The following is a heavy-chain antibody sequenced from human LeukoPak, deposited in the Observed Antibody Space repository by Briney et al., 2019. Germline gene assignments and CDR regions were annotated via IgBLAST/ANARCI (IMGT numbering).Heavy chain of an antibody. J-gene: IGHJ4*02. CDR1: GFTLSAYS. D-gene: IGHD3-22*01. CDR2: MKQDGSEK. Sequence: PGGCLRLSCAASGFTLSAYSMNWVRQAPGKGLEWVANMKQDGSEKFYVDSVKGRFTISRDNAKNSLYLQMNSLRAEDTAVYYCASRAYYYDSSGQYDYWGQGTLVTVSS. V-gene: IGHV3-7*01. CDR3: ASRAYYYDSSGQYDY.